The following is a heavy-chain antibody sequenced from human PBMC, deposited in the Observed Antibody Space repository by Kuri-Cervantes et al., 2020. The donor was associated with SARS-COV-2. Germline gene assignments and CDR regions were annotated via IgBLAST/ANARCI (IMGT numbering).Heavy chain of an antibody. CDR1: GFSLSTSGMC. V-gene: IGHV2-70*11. J-gene: IGHJ4*02. CDR2: IDWDDDK. Sequence: SGPTLVKPTQTLTLTCTFSGFSLSTSGMCVSWIRQPPGKALEWLARIDWDDDKYYSTSLKTRLTISKDTSKNQVVLTMTNTDPVDTATYYCARDYGDYGAVDYWGQGTLVTVSS. CDR3: ARDYGDYGAVDY. D-gene: IGHD4-17*01.